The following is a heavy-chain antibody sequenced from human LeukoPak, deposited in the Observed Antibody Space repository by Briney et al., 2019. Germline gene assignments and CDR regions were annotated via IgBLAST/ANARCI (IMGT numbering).Heavy chain of an antibody. CDR3: ARDWGSSSWSYYYYMDV. J-gene: IGHJ6*03. CDR2: ISSSSSYI. CDR1: GFTFSSYS. D-gene: IGHD6-13*01. Sequence: GGSLRLSCAASGFTFSSYSMNWVRQAPGEWLEWVSSISSSSSYIYYADSVKGRFTISRDNAKNSLYLQMNSLRAEDTAVYYCARDWGSSSWSYYYYMDVWGKGTTITISS. V-gene: IGHV3-21*01.